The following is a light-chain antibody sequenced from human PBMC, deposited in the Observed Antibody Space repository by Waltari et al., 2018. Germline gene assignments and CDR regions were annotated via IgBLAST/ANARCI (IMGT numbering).Light chain of an antibody. J-gene: IGLJ2*01. CDR3: CSYAGNYIHVL. CDR2: DVS. Sequence: QSALTQPASVSGSPGQSITISCPGTSSDVGGYNSVSWYQHHPGEAPKVIIYDVSQRPSGVSNRFSGSKSGNTASLTISGLQPEDEADYFCCSYAGNYIHVLFGGGTKLTVL. V-gene: IGLV2-23*02. CDR1: SSDVGGYNS.